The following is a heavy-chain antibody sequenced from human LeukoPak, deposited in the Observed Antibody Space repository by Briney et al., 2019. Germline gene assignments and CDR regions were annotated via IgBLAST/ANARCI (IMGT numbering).Heavy chain of an antibody. CDR3: AREGGADTAMVTNFDY. CDR2: ISAYNGNT. D-gene: IGHD5-18*01. Sequence: ASVKVSCKASGYTFTSYGISWVRQAPGQGLEWMGWISAYNGNTNYAQKLQGRVTMTTDTSTSTAYMELRSLRSEDTAVYYCAREGGADTAMVTNFDYWGQGTLVTVSS. J-gene: IGHJ4*02. V-gene: IGHV1-18*01. CDR1: GYTFTSYG.